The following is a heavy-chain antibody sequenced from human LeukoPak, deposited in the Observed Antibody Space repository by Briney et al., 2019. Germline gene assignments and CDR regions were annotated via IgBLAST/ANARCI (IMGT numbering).Heavy chain of an antibody. CDR3: ARDPGDTDWYNFDF. CDR1: GGSLSGRF. CDR2: IHSSGST. V-gene: IGHV4-59*11. D-gene: IGHD3-9*01. Sequence: SDTLSLTCTVSGGSLSGRFWSWFRRPPGKGLENIGYIHSSGSTNYNPSYKSRVIVSLEMSKNQFSLSLSSVTAADTAVYYCARDPGDTDWYNFDFWGQGILVTVSS. J-gene: IGHJ4*02.